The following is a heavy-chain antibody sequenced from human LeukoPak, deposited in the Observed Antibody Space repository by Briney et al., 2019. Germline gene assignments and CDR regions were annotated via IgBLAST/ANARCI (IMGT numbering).Heavy chain of an antibody. D-gene: IGHD2-2*01. J-gene: IGHJ3*02. CDR1: GYSISSGYY. V-gene: IGHV4-38-2*02. CDR2: IYHSGST. CDR3: ARDLPEYCSSTSCYNAFDI. Sequence: SETLSLTCAVSGYSISSGYYWGWIRQPPGKGLEWIGSIYHSGSTYYNPSLKSRVTISVDTSKNQFSLKLSSVTAADTAVYYCARDLPEYCSSTSCYNAFDIWGQGTMVTVSS.